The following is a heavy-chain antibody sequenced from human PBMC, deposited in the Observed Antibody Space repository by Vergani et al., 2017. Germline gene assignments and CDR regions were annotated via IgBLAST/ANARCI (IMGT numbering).Heavy chain of an antibody. J-gene: IGHJ3*01. CDR3: AKVCGSTSCPYGGGAFDV. V-gene: IGHV3-23*01. Sequence: QLLESGGGLIQPGGSLRLSCAASGFTFNSYAMTWVRQATGKGLEWVSGINNNGGSTYYADSVKGRVTLPRDNSKNTLYLQMTVLRAEDTDTYDCAKVCGSTSCPYGGGAFDVWGHGTMVTVSS. D-gene: IGHD2-2*01. CDR2: INNNGGST. CDR1: GFTFNSYA.